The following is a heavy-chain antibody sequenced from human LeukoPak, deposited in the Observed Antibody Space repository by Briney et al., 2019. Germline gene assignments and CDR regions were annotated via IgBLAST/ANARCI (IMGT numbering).Heavy chain of an antibody. D-gene: IGHD2-2*01. CDR1: GFTFSSYS. J-gene: IGHJ4*02. CDR3: ATKCGSTSCSEFDY. CDR2: ISSSSSYI. V-gene: IGHV3-21*04. Sequence: GGSLRLSCAASGFTFSSYSMNWVRQAPGKGLEWVSSISSSSSYIYYADSVKGRFTISRDNSKNTLYLQMNSLRAEDTAVYYCATKCGSTSCSEFDYWGQGTLVTVSS.